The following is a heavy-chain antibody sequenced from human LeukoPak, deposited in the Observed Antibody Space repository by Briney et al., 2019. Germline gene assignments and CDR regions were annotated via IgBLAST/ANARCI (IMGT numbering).Heavy chain of an antibody. Sequence: ASVKVSCKVSGNTLTELSMHWVRQAPGKGLEWMGGLDPADGEIIHAKKFQGRVTMTEDTSTDTVYMQLSSLRSEDTAVYYCASRSPRGTTIRRGLRLVLGAFDVWGQGTLVIVSS. CDR2: LDPADGEI. V-gene: IGHV1-24*01. CDR1: GNTLTELS. D-gene: IGHD1-1*01. CDR3: ASRSPRGTTIRRGLRLVLGAFDV. J-gene: IGHJ3*01.